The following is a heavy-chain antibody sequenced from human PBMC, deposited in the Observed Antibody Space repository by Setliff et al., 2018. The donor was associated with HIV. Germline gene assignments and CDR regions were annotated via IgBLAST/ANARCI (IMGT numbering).Heavy chain of an antibody. D-gene: IGHD6-13*01. J-gene: IGHJ4*02. CDR2: INSDGSST. CDR3: ARGPYSSSWYDY. Sequence: PGGSLRLSCVASGFSSSSHWMHWVRQAPGKGLVWVSRINSDGSSTSYADSVKGRFTISRDNAKNTLYLQMNSLRAEDTAVYYCARGPYSSSWYDYWGQGTLVTVSS. V-gene: IGHV3-74*01. CDR1: GFSSSSHW.